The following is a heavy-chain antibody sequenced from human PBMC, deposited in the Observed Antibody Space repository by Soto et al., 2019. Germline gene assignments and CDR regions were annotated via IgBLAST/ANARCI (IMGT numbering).Heavy chain of an antibody. V-gene: IGHV3-23*01. CDR3: AKDAGNEESLFDY. CDR1: GFTFSDFG. Sequence: GGSLRLSCEASGFTFSDFGMSWVRQIPGKGLEWVSTVNNDGRNTHYADSMEGRFTISRDNSKNTLYLQMGSLRAEDTAIYYCAKDAGNEESLFDYWGQGTLVTVSS. J-gene: IGHJ4*02. CDR2: VNNDGRNT.